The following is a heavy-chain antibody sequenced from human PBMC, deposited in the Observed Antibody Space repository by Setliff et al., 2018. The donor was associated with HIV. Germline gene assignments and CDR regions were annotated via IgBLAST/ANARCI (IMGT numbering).Heavy chain of an antibody. D-gene: IGHD5-18*01. Sequence: GGSLRLSFAASGFTFSGYNLNWVRQAPGKGLEWVSSISGSSGYEYYADSVKGRFTISRDSAKNSLYLQTSSLRAEDTAVYYCAREVYRYDDGSESMDVWGKGTTVTVSS. CDR2: ISGSSGYE. CDR3: AREVYRYDDGSESMDV. V-gene: IGHV3-21*06. J-gene: IGHJ6*03. CDR1: GFTFSGYN.